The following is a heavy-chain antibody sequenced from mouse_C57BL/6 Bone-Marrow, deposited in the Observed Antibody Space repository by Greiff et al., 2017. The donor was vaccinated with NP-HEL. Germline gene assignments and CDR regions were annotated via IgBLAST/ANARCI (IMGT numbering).Heavy chain of an antibody. CDR1: GYTFTSYW. V-gene: IGHV1-59*01. CDR2: IDPSDSYT. Sequence: QVQLQQPGAELVRPGTSVKLSCKASGYTFTSYWMHWVKQRPGQGLEWIGVIDPSDSYTNYNQKFKGKATVTVDTSSSTAYMQLSSLTSEDSAVYYCAKYYDAMDYWGQGTSVTVSS. D-gene: IGHD1-1*02. CDR3: AKYYDAMDY. J-gene: IGHJ4*01.